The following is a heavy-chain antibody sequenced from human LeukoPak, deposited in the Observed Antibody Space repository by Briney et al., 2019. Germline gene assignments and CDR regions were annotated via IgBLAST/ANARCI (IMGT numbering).Heavy chain of an antibody. CDR3: AKDRHDCSTKICQPWDYSYMDV. CDR2: IRFDGGDT. Sequence: GGSLRLSCTASGFTFSGSALQWFRKAPGKGLEWVAFIRFDGGDTYYAGSVKGRFTISRDNSKNTVYLQMNSLRDEDTAVYYCAKDRHDCSTKICQPWDYSYMDVWGKGTTVTVSS. V-gene: IGHV3-30*02. CDR1: GFTFSGSA. D-gene: IGHD2-2*01. J-gene: IGHJ6*03.